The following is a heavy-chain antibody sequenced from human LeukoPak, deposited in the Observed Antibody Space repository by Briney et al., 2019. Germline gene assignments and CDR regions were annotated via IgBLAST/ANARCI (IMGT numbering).Heavy chain of an antibody. CDR3: ARLVYDSRGYYFDY. V-gene: IGHV4-59*08. CDR1: GDSISTYY. J-gene: IGHJ4*02. CDR2: IRYSGSA. D-gene: IGHD3-22*01. Sequence: SETLSLTRTVSGDSISTYYWSWIRQPPGKGLEWIGYIRYSGSANYSPSLRSRVTISIDTSKNQFSLKLSSVTAADTAVYHCARLVYDSRGYYFDYWGQGTLVTVSS.